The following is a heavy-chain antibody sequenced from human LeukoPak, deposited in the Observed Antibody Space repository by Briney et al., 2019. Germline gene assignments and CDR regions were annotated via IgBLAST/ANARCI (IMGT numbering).Heavy chain of an antibody. CDR1: GFTFSSYA. CDR3: AKAHSSGYTPYYYYYYGMDV. Sequence: GGSLRLSCAASGFTFSSYAMSWVRQAPGKGLEWVSAISGSGGSTYYADSVKGRFTISRDNSKNTLYLQMNSLRAEDTAVYCCAKAHSSGYTPYYYYYYGMDVWGQGTTVTVSS. V-gene: IGHV3-23*01. CDR2: ISGSGGST. D-gene: IGHD3-22*01. J-gene: IGHJ6*02.